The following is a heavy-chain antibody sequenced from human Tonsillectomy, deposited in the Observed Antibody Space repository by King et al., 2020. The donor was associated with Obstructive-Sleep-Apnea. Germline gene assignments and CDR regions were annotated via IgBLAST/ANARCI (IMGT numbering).Heavy chain of an antibody. D-gene: IGHD1-26*01. Sequence: QLVQSGGGLVQPGGSLRLSCAASGFTFSSYSMNWVRQAPGKGLEWVSYISSSSSTIYYADSVKGRFTISRDNAKNSLYLQMNSLRAEDTAVYYCARDYGSLGYWGQEPWSPSPQ. J-gene: IGHJ4*01. V-gene: IGHV3-48*04. CDR2: ISSSSSTI. CDR1: GFTFSSYS. CDR3: ARDYGSLGY.